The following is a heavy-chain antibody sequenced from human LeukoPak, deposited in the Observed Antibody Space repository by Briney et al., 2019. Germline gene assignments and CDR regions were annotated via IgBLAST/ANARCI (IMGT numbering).Heavy chain of an antibody. CDR2: ISGSGGST. D-gene: IGHD6-19*01. Sequence: PGGSLRLSCAASGFTFSSYAMSWVRQAPGKGLEWVSAISGSGGSTYYADSVKGRFTISRDNSKNTLYLQMNSLRAEDTAVYYCAKDPVPGYSSGWYNNFDYWGQGTLVTVSS. CDR3: AKDPVPGYSSGWYNNFDY. V-gene: IGHV3-23*01. CDR1: GFTFSSYA. J-gene: IGHJ4*02.